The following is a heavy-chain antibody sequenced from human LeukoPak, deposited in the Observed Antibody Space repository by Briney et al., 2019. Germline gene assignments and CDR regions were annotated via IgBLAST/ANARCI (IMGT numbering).Heavy chain of an antibody. D-gene: IGHD3-22*01. Sequence: GGSLRLSCAASGFTFRSYWMHWVRQAPGRGLVGVSRINSDGSSTSYADSVKGRFTISRDNAKNTLYLQMNSQRAEDTAVYYCARDSSGYYYQGHFDYWGQGTLVTVSS. V-gene: IGHV3-74*01. CDR3: ARDSSGYYYQGHFDY. CDR1: GFTFRSYW. J-gene: IGHJ4*02. CDR2: INSDGSST.